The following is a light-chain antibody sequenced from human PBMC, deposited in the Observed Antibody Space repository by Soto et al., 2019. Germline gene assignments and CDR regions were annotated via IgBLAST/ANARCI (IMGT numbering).Light chain of an antibody. V-gene: IGLV2-14*01. CDR3: SSYTSSSTYV. Sequence: QSALTQPASVSGSPGQSITISCTGTSSDLGSYKYVSWYQQHPGKAPKLMIHDISNRPSGVSNRFSGSKSGNTASLTISGRQAEDEADYYCSSYTSSSTYVFGTGTKLTVL. CDR1: SSDLGSYKY. CDR2: DIS. J-gene: IGLJ1*01.